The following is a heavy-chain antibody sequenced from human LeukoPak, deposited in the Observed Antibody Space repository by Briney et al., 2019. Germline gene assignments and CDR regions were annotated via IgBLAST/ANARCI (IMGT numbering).Heavy chain of an antibody. CDR1: GFTFSNAW. CDR2: IKSKTAGGTT. CDR3: TTQITPYYYYGMDV. V-gene: IGHV3-15*01. D-gene: IGHD5-24*01. J-gene: IGHJ6*04. Sequence: GGSLRLSCAASGFTFSNAWMSWVRQAPGKGLEWVGRIKSKTAGGTTDYAAPVKGRFTISRDDSKNTLYLQMNSLKTEDTAVYYCTTQITPYYYYGMDVWGKGTTVTVSS.